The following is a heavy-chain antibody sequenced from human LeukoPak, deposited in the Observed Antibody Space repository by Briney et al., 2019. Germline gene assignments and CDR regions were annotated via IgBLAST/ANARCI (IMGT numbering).Heavy chain of an antibody. Sequence: APVKVSCKASGYTFTSYDINWVRQATGQGLEWMGWMNPNSGNTGYAQKFQGRVTMTRNTSISTAYMELSSLRSEDTAVYYCARGDGIMTPFDPWGQGTLVTVSS. CDR2: MNPNSGNT. CDR3: ARGDGIMTPFDP. J-gene: IGHJ5*02. V-gene: IGHV1-8*01. CDR1: GYTFTSYD. D-gene: IGHD3-16*01.